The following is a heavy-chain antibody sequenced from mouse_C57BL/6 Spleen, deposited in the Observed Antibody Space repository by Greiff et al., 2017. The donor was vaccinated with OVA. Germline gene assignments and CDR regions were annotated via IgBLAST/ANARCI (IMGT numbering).Heavy chain of an antibody. D-gene: IGHD1-1*01. CDR1: GFTFSSYT. CDR3: ARPDYYGSSPWFAY. Sequence: DVMLVESGGGLVKPGGSLKLSCAAPGFTFSSYTMSWVRQTPEKRLEWVATISGGGGNTYYPDSVKGRFTISRDNAKNTLYLQMSSLRSEDTALYYCARPDYYGSSPWFAYWGQGTLVTVSA. V-gene: IGHV5-9*01. J-gene: IGHJ3*01. CDR2: ISGGGGNT.